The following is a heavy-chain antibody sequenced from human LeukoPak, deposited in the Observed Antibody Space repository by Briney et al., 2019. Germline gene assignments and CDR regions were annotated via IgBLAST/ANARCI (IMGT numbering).Heavy chain of an antibody. J-gene: IGHJ3*02. CDR1: GFTFSNYT. CDR3: AREDGYNQRGDAFDI. V-gene: IGHV3-21*01. D-gene: IGHD5-24*01. CDR2: ISSRSSYI. Sequence: GGSLRLSCAASGFTFSNYTMNWVRQAPGKGLEWVSSISSRSSYIYYADSVKGRFTISRDNAKNSLYLQMNSLRAEDTAVYYCAREDGYNQRGDAFDIWGQGTMVTVSS.